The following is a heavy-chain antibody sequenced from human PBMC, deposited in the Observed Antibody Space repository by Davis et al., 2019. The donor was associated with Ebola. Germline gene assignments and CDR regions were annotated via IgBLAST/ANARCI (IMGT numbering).Heavy chain of an antibody. CDR1: GGSISSGDYY. J-gene: IGHJ4*02. V-gene: IGHV4-30-4*01. D-gene: IGHD4-17*01. CDR2: FYYSGST. CDR3: ARGNGDPFDY. Sequence: MPSETLSLTCTVSGGSISSGDYYWSWIRQPPGKGLEWIGYFYYSGSTYYNPSLKSRVTIAVDTSKNQFSLKLSSVTAADTAVYYCARGNGDPFDYWGQGTLVTVSS.